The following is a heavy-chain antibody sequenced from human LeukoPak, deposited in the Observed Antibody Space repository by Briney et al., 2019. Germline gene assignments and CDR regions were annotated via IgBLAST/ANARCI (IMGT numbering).Heavy chain of an antibody. CDR1: GFAFSGYG. D-gene: IGHD6-6*01. Sequence: GGSLRLSCAVSGFAFSGYGMHWVRQAPGKGLEWVTFIRHDENNQYYADSVKGRFIISRDNSKNTLYLLMNSLRAEDTAVYYCAKDRGVWQLVLYDAFDIWGQGTMVTVSS. V-gene: IGHV3-30*02. CDR3: AKDRGVWQLVLYDAFDI. J-gene: IGHJ3*02. CDR2: IRHDENNQ.